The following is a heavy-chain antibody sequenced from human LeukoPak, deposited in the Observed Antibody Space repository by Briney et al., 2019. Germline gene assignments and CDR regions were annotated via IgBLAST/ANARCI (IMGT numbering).Heavy chain of an antibody. CDR2: IYYSGST. D-gene: IGHD6-13*01. Sequence: SSETLSLTCTVSGGSISSYYWSWIRQPPGKGLEWIGYIYYSGSTNYNPSLKSRVTISVDTSKNQFSLKLSSVTAADTAVYYCARDFVIAATTEYFQYWGQGTLVTVSS. V-gene: IGHV4-59*12. CDR1: GGSISSYY. CDR3: ARDFVIAATTEYFQY. J-gene: IGHJ1*01.